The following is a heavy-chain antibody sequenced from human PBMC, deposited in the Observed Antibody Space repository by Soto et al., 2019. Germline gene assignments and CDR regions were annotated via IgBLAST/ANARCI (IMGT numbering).Heavy chain of an antibody. J-gene: IGHJ4*02. D-gene: IGHD3-22*01. CDR3: MLGSGWKDFDY. CDR2: IYYSGST. Sequence: PSETLSLTCTVSGGSISSSSYYWGWIRRPPGKGLEWIGSIYYSGSTYYNPSLKSRVTISVDTSKNQFSLKLSSVTAADTAVYYCMLGSGWKDFDYWGQGTLVTVSS. V-gene: IGHV4-39*01. CDR1: GGSISSSSYY.